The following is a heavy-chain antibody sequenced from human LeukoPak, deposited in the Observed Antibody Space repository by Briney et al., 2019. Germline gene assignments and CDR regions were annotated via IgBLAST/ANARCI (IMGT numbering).Heavy chain of an antibody. D-gene: IGHD5-24*01. CDR3: ARWLQLPDGAFDI. CDR1: GGSISGYY. CDR2: IYYTGST. J-gene: IGHJ3*02. Sequence: PSETLSLTCTVSGGSISGYYWSWIRQPPGKGLHWIGYIYYTGSTNYNPSLKSRVTISVDTSKNQSSLKPSSVTAADTAVYYCARWLQLPDGAFDIWGQGTMVTVSS. V-gene: IGHV4-59*01.